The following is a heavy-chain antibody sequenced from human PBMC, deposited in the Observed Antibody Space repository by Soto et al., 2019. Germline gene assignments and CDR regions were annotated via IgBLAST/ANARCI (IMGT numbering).Heavy chain of an antibody. CDR3: ARERTYVGHY. Sequence: QVQLVQSGAEVKKPGSSVKVSCKASGYTLTSYDINWRRQATGHGLEWMGWMNPNSGNTGYAQKFQGRVTRTRNTSIRTAYMEISSLRSEHMAVYYCARERTYVGHYWAQGTLITVSS. D-gene: IGHD3-10*02. CDR1: GYTLTSYD. J-gene: IGHJ4*02. V-gene: IGHV1-8*01. CDR2: MNPNSGNT.